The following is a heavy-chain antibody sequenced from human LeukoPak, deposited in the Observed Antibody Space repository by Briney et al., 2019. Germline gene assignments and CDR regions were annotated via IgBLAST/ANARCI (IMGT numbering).Heavy chain of an antibody. D-gene: IGHD7-27*01. CDR2: IYPGDSDT. CDR3: TRKDNWGRYFDY. Sequence: GGSLKISCKGSGYSSSSYWIGWLGQMPRKGLEGMGIIYPGDSDTRYCPSFQGQVTISSEKSIRTAYLQCSSMKASDTAMYYCTRKDNWGRYFDYWGQGTLVTVSS. CDR1: GYSSSSYW. J-gene: IGHJ4*02. V-gene: IGHV5-51*01.